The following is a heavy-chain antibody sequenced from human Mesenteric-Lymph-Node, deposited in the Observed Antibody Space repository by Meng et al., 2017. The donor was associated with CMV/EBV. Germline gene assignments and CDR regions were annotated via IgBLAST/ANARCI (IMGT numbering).Heavy chain of an antibody. J-gene: IGHJ3*02. Sequence: GSLRLSCAASGFTVSSNYMTWVRQAPGKGLEWVSVIYSGSSTYYADSVKGRFTISRDNSKNTLYLQMNSLRAEDTAVYYCAASHLPGAFDIWGQGTMVTVSS. CDR1: GFTVSSNY. CDR2: IYSGSST. V-gene: IGHV3-66*02. CDR3: AASHLPGAFDI.